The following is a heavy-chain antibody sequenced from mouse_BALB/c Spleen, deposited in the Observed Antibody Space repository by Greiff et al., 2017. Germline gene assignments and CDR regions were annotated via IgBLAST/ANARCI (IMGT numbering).Heavy chain of an antibody. CDR1: GFSLTSYG. D-gene: IGHD2-2*01. CDR3: ARVVGYERLDAMDY. V-gene: IGHV2-9*02. J-gene: IGHJ4*01. CDR2: IWAGGST. Sequence: VKLVESGPGLVAPSQSLSITCTVSGFSLTSYGVHWVRQPPGKGLEWLGVIWAGGSTNYNSALMSRLSISKDNSKSQVFLKMNSLQTDDTAMYYCARVVGYERLDAMDYWGQGTSVTVSS.